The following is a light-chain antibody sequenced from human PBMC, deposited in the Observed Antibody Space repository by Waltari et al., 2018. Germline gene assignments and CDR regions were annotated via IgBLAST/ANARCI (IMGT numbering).Light chain of an antibody. Sequence: SYELTQPPSVSVSPGQTASITCSGDKLGEKYACWYQQKPGQSPVLVIYQDSKRPSGIPERFSGSNSGNTATLTISGTQAMDEADYYCQAWDSSGVVFGGGTKLTVL. CDR1: KLGEKY. J-gene: IGLJ2*01. CDR2: QDS. CDR3: QAWDSSGVV. V-gene: IGLV3-1*01.